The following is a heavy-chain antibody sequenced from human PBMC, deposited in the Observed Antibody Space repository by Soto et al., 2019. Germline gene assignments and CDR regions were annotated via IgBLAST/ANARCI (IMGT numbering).Heavy chain of an antibody. Sequence: QVQLVQSGAEVKKPGASVKVSCKASGYTFTSYGISWVRQAPGQGLEWMGWISAYNGNTNYAQKLQGRVTMTTDTSTSTAYMELRSLRSDDTAVYYCARDRVRSYYDSSGYYPFDYWGQGTLVTVSS. V-gene: IGHV1-18*01. CDR1: GYTFTSYG. D-gene: IGHD3-22*01. CDR3: ARDRVRSYYDSSGYYPFDY. CDR2: ISAYNGNT. J-gene: IGHJ4*02.